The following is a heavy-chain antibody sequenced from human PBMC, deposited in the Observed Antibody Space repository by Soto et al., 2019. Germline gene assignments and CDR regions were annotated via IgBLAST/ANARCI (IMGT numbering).Heavy chain of an antibody. CDR2: ISGSGGST. D-gene: IGHD2-21*02. J-gene: IGHJ4*02. CDR1: GFTFSSYA. CDR3: AKGDSVFDY. Sequence: PGESLKISCAASGFTFSSYAMSWVRQAPGKGLEWVSAISGSGGSTYYADSVKGRFTISRDNSKNTLYLQMNSLRAEDTAVYYCAKGDSVFDYWGQGTLVTVSS. V-gene: IGHV3-23*01.